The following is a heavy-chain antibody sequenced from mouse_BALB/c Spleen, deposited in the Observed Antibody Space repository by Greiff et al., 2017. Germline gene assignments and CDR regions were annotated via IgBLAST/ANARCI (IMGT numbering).Heavy chain of an antibody. CDR2: ISSGGSYT. D-gene: IGHD1-1*01. V-gene: IGHV5-9-4*01. CDR1: GFTFSSYA. Sequence: DVQLVESGGGLVKPGGSLKLSCAASGFTFSSYAMSWVRQSPEKRLEWVAEISSGGSYTYYPDTVTGRFTISRDNAKNTLYLEMSSLRSEDTAMYYCARGIGYYGSSYAMDYWGQGTSVTVSS. CDR3: ARGIGYYGSSYAMDY. J-gene: IGHJ4*01.